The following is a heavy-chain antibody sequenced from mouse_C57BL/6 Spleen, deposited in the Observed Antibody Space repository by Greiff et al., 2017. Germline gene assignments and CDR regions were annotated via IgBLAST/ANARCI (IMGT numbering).Heavy chain of an antibody. V-gene: IGHV1-61*01. CDR1: GYTFTSYW. CDR2: IYPSDSET. J-gene: IGHJ2*01. D-gene: IGHD1-1*01. Sequence: VQLQQPGAELVRPGSSVKLSCKASGYTFTSYWMDWVKQRPGQGLEWIGNIYPSDSETHYNQKFKDKATLTVDKSSSTAYMQLSSLTSEDSAVYYCAREGIYYGSSLDYWGQGTTLKVSS. CDR3: AREGIYYGSSLDY.